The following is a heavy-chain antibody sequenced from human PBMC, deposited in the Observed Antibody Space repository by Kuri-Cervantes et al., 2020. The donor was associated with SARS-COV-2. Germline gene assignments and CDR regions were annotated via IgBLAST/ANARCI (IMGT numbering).Heavy chain of an antibody. V-gene: IGHV4-34*01. J-gene: IGHJ3*02. CDR1: GGSFSGYY. CDR2: INHSGST. D-gene: IGHD3-3*01. Sequence: SETLSLTCAVYGGSFSGYYWSWIRQPPGKGLEWIGEINHSGSTNYNPSLKSRVTISVDTSKNQFSLKLSSVTAADTAVYYCAHLRYDFWSGYYTGMIRINGDHGAFDIWGQGTMVTVSS. CDR3: AHLRYDFWSGYYTGMIRINGDHGAFDI.